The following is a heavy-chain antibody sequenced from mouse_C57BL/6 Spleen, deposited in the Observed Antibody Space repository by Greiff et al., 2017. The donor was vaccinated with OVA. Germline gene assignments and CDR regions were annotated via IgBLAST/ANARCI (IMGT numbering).Heavy chain of an antibody. CDR2: ISSGSSTI. CDR1: GFTFSDYG. Sequence: EVQLVDSGGGLVKPGGSLKLSCAASGFTFSDYGMHWVRQAPEKGLEWVAYISSGSSTIYYADTVKGRFTISRDNAKNTLFLQMTSLRSEDTAMYYCARGLYYENAMDYWGQGTSVTVSS. J-gene: IGHJ4*01. V-gene: IGHV5-17*01. D-gene: IGHD2-4*01. CDR3: ARGLYYENAMDY.